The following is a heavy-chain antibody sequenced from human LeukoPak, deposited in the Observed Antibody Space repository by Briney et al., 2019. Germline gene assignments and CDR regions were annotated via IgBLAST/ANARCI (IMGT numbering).Heavy chain of an antibody. D-gene: IGHD3-22*01. V-gene: IGHV3-9*01. CDR1: GFTFDDYA. J-gene: IGHJ4*02. CDR2: ISWDSGSV. Sequence: GGSLRLSCAASGFTFDDYAMYWVRQAPGKGLEWVSGISWDSGSVDSADSVKGRFTISRDNARNSLYLQMNSLRAEDTALYYCAKGNSYDSSGLPFDYWGQGTLVTVSS. CDR3: AKGNSYDSSGLPFDY.